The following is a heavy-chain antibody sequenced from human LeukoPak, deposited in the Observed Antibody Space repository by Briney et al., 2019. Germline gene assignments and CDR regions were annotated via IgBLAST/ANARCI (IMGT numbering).Heavy chain of an antibody. V-gene: IGHV3-74*01. CDR2: INSDGSSI. Sequence: PGGSLRLSCAASGFTFSSYWMHWVRQAPGKGLVWVSHINSDGSSITYADSVKGRFTISRDNAENTLHLQMDSLRAEDTAVYYCARDKSYNLDCWGQGTPVTVSS. CDR1: GFTFSSYW. D-gene: IGHD5-24*01. CDR3: ARDKSYNLDC. J-gene: IGHJ4*02.